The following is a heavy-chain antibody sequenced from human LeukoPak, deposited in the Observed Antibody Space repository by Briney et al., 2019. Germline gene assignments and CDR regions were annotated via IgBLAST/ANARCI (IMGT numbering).Heavy chain of an antibody. V-gene: IGHV4-31*03. CDR3: AREVDSSGYYPL. D-gene: IGHD3-22*01. CDR1: GGSISSGGYY. J-gene: IGHJ4*02. CDR2: IFYTGST. Sequence: SETLSLTCTVSGGSISSGGYYWSWIRQHPGKGLEWIGDIFYTGSTYYNPSLKSRVTISVDTSKNQFSLKLSSVTAADTAVYYCAREVDSSGYYPLWGQGTLVTVSS.